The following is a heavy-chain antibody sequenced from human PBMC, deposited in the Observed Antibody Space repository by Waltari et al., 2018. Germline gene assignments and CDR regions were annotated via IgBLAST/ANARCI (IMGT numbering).Heavy chain of an antibody. Sequence: QVQLQESGPGLVKPSETLSLTCTVSGGSISSYYWSWIRQPPGKGLEWIGYIYYSGSTNYNPSLKSRVTISVDTSKNQFSLKLSSVTAADTAVYYCARGDSGYWGQGTLVTVSS. D-gene: IGHD3-10*01. J-gene: IGHJ4*02. CDR2: IYYSGST. V-gene: IGHV4-59*12. CDR1: GGSISSYY. CDR3: ARGDSGY.